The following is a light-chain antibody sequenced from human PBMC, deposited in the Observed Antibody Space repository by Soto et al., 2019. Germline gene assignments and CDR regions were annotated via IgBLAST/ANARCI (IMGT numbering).Light chain of an antibody. J-gene: IGKJ5*01. CDR2: GAS. Sequence: EIVMTQSPATLSVYTGERATLSCRASQSVSSNLAWYQQKPGQAPRLLIYGASTRATGIPARFSGSGSGTEFTLTISSLQSEDFAVYYCQQYHNWPITCRQGTRMEL. V-gene: IGKV3-15*01. CDR3: QQYHNWPIT. CDR1: QSVSSN.